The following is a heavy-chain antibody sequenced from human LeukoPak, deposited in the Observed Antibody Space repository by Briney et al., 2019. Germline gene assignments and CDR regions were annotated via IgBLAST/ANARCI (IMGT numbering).Heavy chain of an antibody. J-gene: IGHJ4*02. CDR2: IKSKTDGGTT. CDR1: GFTFSNAW. V-gene: IGHV3-15*01. D-gene: IGHD3-10*01. CDR3: TTDAGITMVRGVIGIDY. Sequence: PGGSLRLSCAASGFTFSNAWMSWVRQAPGKGLEWVGRIKSKTDGGTTDYAAPVKGRSTISRDDSKNTLYLQMNSLKTEDTAVYYCTTDAGITMVRGVIGIDYWGQGTLVTVSS.